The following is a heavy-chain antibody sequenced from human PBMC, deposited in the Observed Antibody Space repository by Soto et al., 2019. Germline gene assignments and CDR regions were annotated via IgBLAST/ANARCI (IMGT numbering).Heavy chain of an antibody. V-gene: IGHV3-30-3*01. CDR1: GFTLSSYA. CDR3: ARSVARHAFDI. Sequence: PGGSLRLSCAAPGFTLSSYAMHWVRQAPGKGLEWVAVISYDGSNKYYADSVKGRFTISRDNSKNTLYLQMSGLRAEDTAVYYCARSVARHAFDIWGRGTMVTVAS. D-gene: IGHD2-15*01. J-gene: IGHJ3*02. CDR2: ISYDGSNK.